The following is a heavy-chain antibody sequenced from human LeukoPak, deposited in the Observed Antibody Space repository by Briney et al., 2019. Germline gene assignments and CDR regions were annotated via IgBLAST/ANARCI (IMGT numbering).Heavy chain of an antibody. V-gene: IGHV3-30*02. CDR2: IWSDGSNK. Sequence: GGSLRPSCEASGFTFSSYGIHRVRQAPGKGLEWVAVIWSDGSNKYYADSVKGRFTISRDNSKNTLYLQMNSLRAEDTAVYYCASQTGYSSSWYSGFDYWGQGTLVTVSS. CDR1: GFTFSSYG. J-gene: IGHJ4*02. CDR3: ASQTGYSSSWYSGFDY. D-gene: IGHD6-13*01.